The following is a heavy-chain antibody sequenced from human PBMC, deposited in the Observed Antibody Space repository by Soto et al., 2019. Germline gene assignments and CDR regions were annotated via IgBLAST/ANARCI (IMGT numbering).Heavy chain of an antibody. CDR1: GFTFSYYT. CDR2: SSGSGDTI. V-gene: IGHV3-23*01. Sequence: EVQLSESGGGLVQPGGSLRLSCAASGFTFSYYTMSWVRQAPGKGLEWVSGSSGSGDTIYYADSVKGRFTISRDNSKNTLYLQMNSLRADDTAVYYCAAPVPAATHYDYYDMDVWGQGTTVTVSS. J-gene: IGHJ6*02. CDR3: AAPVPAATHYDYYDMDV. D-gene: IGHD2-2*01.